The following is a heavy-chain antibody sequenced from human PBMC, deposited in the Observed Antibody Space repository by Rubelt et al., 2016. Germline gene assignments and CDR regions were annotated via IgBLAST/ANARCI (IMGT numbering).Heavy chain of an antibody. CDR1: GGSFSGYY. D-gene: IGHD1-26*01. J-gene: IGHJ6*02. CDR3: ARRSGSYYYYAMDV. CDR2: LYYSGST. V-gene: IGHV4-34*01. Sequence: QVQLQLWGAGLLKPSETLSLTCAVYGGSFSGYYWSWIRQAPGKGLEWIGSLYYSGSTYYSPSLKSRVTISVDTSKNQFSLNPTSLPAADTAVYYCARRSGSYYYYAMDVWGQGTTVTVSS.